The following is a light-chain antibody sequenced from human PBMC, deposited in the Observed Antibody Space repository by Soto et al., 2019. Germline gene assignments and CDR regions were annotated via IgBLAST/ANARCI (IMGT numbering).Light chain of an antibody. CDR2: KAS. CDR1: QNINTW. J-gene: IGKJ1*01. CDR3: LQHNTFPRT. Sequence: DIQMTQSPSTVSASVGDRVTITCRASQNINTWLAWYQQKPGKAPKLLILKASSLESGVPSRFSGSGSGTEFTLPISSLQPDDLATYYCLQHNTFPRTFGQGTKVDIK. V-gene: IGKV1-5*03.